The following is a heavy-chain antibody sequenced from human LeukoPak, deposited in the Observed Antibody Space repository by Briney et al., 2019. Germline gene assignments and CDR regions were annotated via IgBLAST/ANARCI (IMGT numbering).Heavy chain of an antibody. J-gene: IGHJ5*02. CDR1: GFTFSSYW. Sequence: GGSLRLSCAASGFTFSSYWMHWVRQAPGKGLVWVSRIKSDGSSTSYADSVKGRFTISRDNAKNTLYLQMYSLRAEDTAVYYCARDPGGGGAKGHNWFDPWGQGTLVTVSS. V-gene: IGHV3-74*01. CDR2: IKSDGSST. D-gene: IGHD2-21*01. CDR3: ARDPGGGGAKGHNWFDP.